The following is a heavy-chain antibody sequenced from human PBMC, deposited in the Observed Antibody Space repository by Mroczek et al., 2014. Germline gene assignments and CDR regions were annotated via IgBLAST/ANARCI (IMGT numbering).Heavy chain of an antibody. V-gene: IGHV4-59*01. D-gene: IGHD6-13*01. CDR1: GGSISSYY. Sequence: QVQLVESGPGLVKPSETLSLTCTVSGGSISSYYWSWIRQPPGKGLEWIGYIYYSGSTNYNPSLKSRVTISVDTSKNQFSLKLSSVTAADTAVYYCARVRYSSSWPYNWFDPWGQGTLVTVSS. CDR3: ARVRYSSSWPYNWFDP. CDR2: IYYSGST. J-gene: IGHJ5*02.